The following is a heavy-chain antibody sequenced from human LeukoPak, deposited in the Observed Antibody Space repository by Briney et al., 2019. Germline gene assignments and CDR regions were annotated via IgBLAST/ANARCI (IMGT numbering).Heavy chain of an antibody. V-gene: IGHV4-34*01. J-gene: IGHJ4*02. CDR3: ARGPTRYGSGGSCPGTYYFDD. D-gene: IGHD2-15*01. CDR2: INHSGST. Sequence: PSETLSLTCAVYGGSLSGYYWSWIRQPPGKGLEWIGEINHSGSTNYNPSLKSRVTISVDTSKNQFSLKLSSVTAADTAVYYCARGPTRYGSGGSCPGTYYFDDWGQGTLVTVSS. CDR1: GGSLSGYY.